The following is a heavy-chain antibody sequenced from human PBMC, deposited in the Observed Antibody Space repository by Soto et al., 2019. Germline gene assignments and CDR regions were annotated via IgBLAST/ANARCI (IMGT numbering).Heavy chain of an antibody. D-gene: IGHD3-10*01. CDR3: TRDRDYYGSRGGYYGMDV. Sequence: QVQLVQSGAEVKKPGSSVKVSCKAAGGTFSSYTISWVRQAPGQGLESMGRIIPILGIANYAQKFQGRVTITADKSTSTAYMELSSLRSEDTAVYYCTRDRDYYGSRGGYYGMDVWGQGTTVTVSS. CDR1: GGTFSSYT. J-gene: IGHJ6*02. V-gene: IGHV1-69*08. CDR2: IIPILGIA.